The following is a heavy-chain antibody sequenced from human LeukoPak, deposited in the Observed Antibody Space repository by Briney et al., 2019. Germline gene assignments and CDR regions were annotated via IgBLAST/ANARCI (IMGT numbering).Heavy chain of an antibody. D-gene: IGHD7-27*01. J-gene: IGHJ5*02. CDR3: ARELTGDRSNRFDP. CDR2: INHSGST. Sequence: SETLSLTCAVYGGSFSGYYWSWIRQPPGKGLEWIGEINHSGSTNYNPSLKSRVTISVDTSKNQFSLKLSSVTAADTAVYYCARELTGDRSNRFDPWGQGTLVTVSS. V-gene: IGHV4-34*01. CDR1: GGSFSGYY.